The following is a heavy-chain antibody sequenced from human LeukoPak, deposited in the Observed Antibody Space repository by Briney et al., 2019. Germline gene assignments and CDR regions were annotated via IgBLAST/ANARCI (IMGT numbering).Heavy chain of an antibody. Sequence: GGSLRLSCAASGFTFNSYWMHWVRQAPGKGLEWVANIKQDGSEKYYVDSVKGRFTISRDNAKNSVYLQMNSLRAEDTAVYYCAGVGATVAWAFDIWGQGTMVTVSS. J-gene: IGHJ3*02. CDR2: IKQDGSEK. CDR3: AGVGATVAWAFDI. V-gene: IGHV3-7*01. D-gene: IGHD1-26*01. CDR1: GFTFNSYW.